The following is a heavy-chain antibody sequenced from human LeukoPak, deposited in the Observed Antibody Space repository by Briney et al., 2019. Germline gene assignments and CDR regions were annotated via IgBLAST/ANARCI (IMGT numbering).Heavy chain of an antibody. CDR2: IIPILGIA. CDR3: ASLTAMGPYYFDY. J-gene: IGHJ4*02. Sequence: SVKVSCKASGCTFSSYAISWVRQAPGQGLEWMGRIIPILGIANYAQKFQGRVTITADKSTSTAYMELSSLRSEDTAVYYCASLTAMGPYYFDYWGQGTLVTVSS. D-gene: IGHD5-18*01. CDR1: GCTFSSYA. V-gene: IGHV1-69*04.